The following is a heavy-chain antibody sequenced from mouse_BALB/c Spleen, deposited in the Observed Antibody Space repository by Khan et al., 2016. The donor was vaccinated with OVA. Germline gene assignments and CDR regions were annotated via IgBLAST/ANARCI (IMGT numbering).Heavy chain of an antibody. CDR1: GYTFTTYW. CDR3: GGRGWDGRFAY. D-gene: IGHD2-3*01. J-gene: IGHJ3*01. CDR2: INPSTGYT. V-gene: IGHV1-7*01. Sequence: VQLQQSGAELAKPGASVKMSCTASGYTFTTYWIHWIKQRPGQGLEWIGYINPSTGYTAYNQNFKDKATLTADESSTTAYMQLNSLTSEDSAVYYCGGRGWDGRFAYGGQGTLVTVSA.